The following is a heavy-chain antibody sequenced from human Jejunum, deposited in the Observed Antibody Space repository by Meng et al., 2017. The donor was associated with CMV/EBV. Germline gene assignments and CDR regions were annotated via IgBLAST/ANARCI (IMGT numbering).Heavy chain of an antibody. Sequence: GFTFSNYWMHWFRQAPGKGLVWVSRIKTDGSSTSYADSVKGRFTISRDNAKNTLYLQMNSLRVEDTAVYYCLRGGAGSTYGQFDYWGQGTVVTVSS. CDR2: IKTDGSST. CDR1: GFTFSNYW. V-gene: IGHV3-74*01. J-gene: IGHJ4*02. CDR3: LRGGAGSTYGQFDY. D-gene: IGHD3-10*01.